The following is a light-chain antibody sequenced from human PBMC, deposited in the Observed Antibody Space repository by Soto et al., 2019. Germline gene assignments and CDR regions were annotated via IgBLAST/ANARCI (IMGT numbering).Light chain of an antibody. CDR1: QSVSSN. CDR2: GAS. V-gene: IGKV3-15*01. J-gene: IGKJ5*01. CDR3: QQYHNWPPIT. Sequence: EIVMTQSPVTLSVSPGERVALSCRASQSVSSNLAWYQQKRGQAPRLLIYGASTRATGIAARFSGSGSGTEFTLTISSLQSEDFAVYYRQQYHNWPPITFGQGTRLEI.